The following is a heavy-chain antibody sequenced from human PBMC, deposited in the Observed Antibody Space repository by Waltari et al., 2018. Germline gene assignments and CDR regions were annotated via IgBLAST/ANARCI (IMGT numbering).Heavy chain of an antibody. V-gene: IGHV1-69*04. CDR2: IHPILGIA. Sequence: QVQLVQSGAEVKKPGSSVKVSCKASGGTFSSYAISWVGQAPGQGLEWMVRIHPILGIANYAQKFQGRVTITADKYTSTAYMELSSLRSEDTAVYYCARGYQPNWFDPWGQGTLVTVSS. CDR1: GGTFSSYA. CDR3: ARGYQPNWFDP. J-gene: IGHJ5*02. D-gene: IGHD2-2*01.